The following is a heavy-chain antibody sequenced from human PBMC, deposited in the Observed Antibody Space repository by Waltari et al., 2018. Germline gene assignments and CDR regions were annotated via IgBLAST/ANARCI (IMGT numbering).Heavy chain of an antibody. Sequence: KESGPTLVKPTQTLTLTCTFSGFSLSTSGVGVGWIRQPPGKGLEWIGYIYYSGSTYYNPSLKSRVTISVDTSKNQFSLKLSSVTAADTAVYYCARVGSSKPLPYFDYWGQGTLVTVSS. V-gene: IGHV4-30-4*08. CDR3: ARVGSSKPLPYFDY. D-gene: IGHD1-26*01. J-gene: IGHJ4*02. CDR1: GFSLSTSGVG. CDR2: IYYSGST.